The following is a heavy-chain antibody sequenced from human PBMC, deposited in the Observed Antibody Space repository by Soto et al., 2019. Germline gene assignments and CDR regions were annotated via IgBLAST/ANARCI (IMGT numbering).Heavy chain of an antibody. CDR3: ARVRVIRGVIPSHFGL. Sequence: QAHLAQSGAEVKKPGSSVTVSCKASGGTFNSYGISWVRQAPGQGLDWMGVIIPLYGTVNYAQKFQGRVSITADKSTSTAYMDLNSLRSDDTAVYYCARVRVIRGVIPSHFGLWGQGTQVXVSS. CDR1: GGTFNSYG. J-gene: IGHJ4*02. CDR2: IIPLYGTV. V-gene: IGHV1-69*06. D-gene: IGHD3-10*01.